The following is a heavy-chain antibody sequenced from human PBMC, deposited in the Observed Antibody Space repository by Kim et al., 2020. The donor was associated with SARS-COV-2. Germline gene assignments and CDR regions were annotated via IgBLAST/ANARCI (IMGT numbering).Heavy chain of an antibody. CDR3: ARGHSSGWYRGLNFDY. D-gene: IGHD6-19*01. Sequence: SETLSLTCAVYGGSFSGYYWSWIRQPPGKGLEWIGEINHSGSTNYNPSLKSRVTISVDTSKNQFSLKLSSVTAADTAVYYCARGHSSGWYRGLNFDYWGQGTLVTVSS. CDR2: INHSGST. CDR1: GGSFSGYY. V-gene: IGHV4-34*01. J-gene: IGHJ4*02.